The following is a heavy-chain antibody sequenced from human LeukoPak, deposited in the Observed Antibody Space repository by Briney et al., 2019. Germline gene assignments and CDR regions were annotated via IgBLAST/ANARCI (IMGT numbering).Heavy chain of an antibody. J-gene: IGHJ6*03. CDR2: VYSSGGS. CDR3: ARRSRGGGEPYYYYYMDV. Sequence: SETLSLTCSVSGVSISSSNYYWVWIRQPPGKGLEWIGNVYSSGGSRYNPSLQSRVTFSVDTPNNQFPLKLISVTAADTAVYYCARRSRGGGEPYYYYYMDVWGKGTTVTVSS. D-gene: IGHD1-14*01. V-gene: IGHV4-39*01. CDR1: GVSISSSNYY.